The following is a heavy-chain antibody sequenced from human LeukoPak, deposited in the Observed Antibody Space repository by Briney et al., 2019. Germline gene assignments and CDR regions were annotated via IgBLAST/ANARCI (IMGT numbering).Heavy chain of an antibody. V-gene: IGHV1-69*13. Sequence: ASVKVSCKASGGTFSSYAISWVQQAPGQGLEWMGGIIPIFGTANYAQKFQGRVTITADESTSTAYMELSSLRSEDTAVYYCARRIGYSGYDLNYWFDPWGQGTLVTVSS. CDR1: GGTFSSYA. D-gene: IGHD5-12*01. J-gene: IGHJ5*02. CDR2: IIPIFGTA. CDR3: ARRIGYSGYDLNYWFDP.